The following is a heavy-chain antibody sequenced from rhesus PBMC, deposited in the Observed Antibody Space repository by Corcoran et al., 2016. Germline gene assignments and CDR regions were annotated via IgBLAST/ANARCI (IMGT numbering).Heavy chain of an antibody. Sequence: QVQLQESGPGLVKPSETLSLTCAVSGYSISSGYGWSWIRQPPGKGRGGIGYIGGCSGNNNDHPSIKRRVTMSKDTSKNQFALKLSSVTAADTAVYYCARPTYYYDSGYPVWGRGVLVTVSS. CDR3: ARPTYYYDSGYPV. CDR1: GYSISSGYG. D-gene: IGHD3-28*01. CDR2: IGGCSGNN. J-gene: IGHJ5-2*02. V-gene: IGHV4-127*01.